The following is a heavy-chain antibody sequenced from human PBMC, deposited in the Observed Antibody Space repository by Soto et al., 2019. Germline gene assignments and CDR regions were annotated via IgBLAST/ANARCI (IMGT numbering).Heavy chain of an antibody. CDR3: ARGPYYYFWSGYPRWGMDV. J-gene: IGHJ6*02. D-gene: IGHD3-3*01. CDR1: GYTFTSYY. Sequence: GASVKVSCKASGYTFTSYYMHWVRQAPGQGLEWMGIINPSGGSTSYAQKFQGRVTMTRDTSTSTAYMELRSLRSDDTAVYYCARGPYYYFWSGYPRWGMDVWGQGTTVTVSS. V-gene: IGHV1-46*01. CDR2: INPSGGST.